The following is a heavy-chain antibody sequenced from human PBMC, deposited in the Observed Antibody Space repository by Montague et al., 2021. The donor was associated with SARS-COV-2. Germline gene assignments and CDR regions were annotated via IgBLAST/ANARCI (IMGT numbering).Heavy chain of an antibody. D-gene: IGHD3-10*01. CDR1: GGSFSGYY. CDR3: ARRGSSVWGVTVSAELDY. V-gene: IGHV4-34*01. CDR2: INQSGRT. J-gene: IGHJ4*02. Sequence: SETLSLTCAVYGGSFSGYYWCWIRQPPEKGLEWTGEINQSGRTNNNPSLKSRVIISVDTSKNQFSLKLSAVTAAVTAVYYCARRGSSVWGVTVSAELDYWGQGILVIVSS.